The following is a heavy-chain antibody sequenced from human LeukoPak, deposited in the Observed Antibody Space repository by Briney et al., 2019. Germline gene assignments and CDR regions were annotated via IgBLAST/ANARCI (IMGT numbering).Heavy chain of an antibody. D-gene: IGHD2-15*01. CDR3: ARAWRGCIGGRCPYYFDY. V-gene: IGHV3-13*01. CDR1: GFTFSNYD. Sequence: QPGGSLRLSCAASGFTFSNYDMHWVHQPTGKGLEWVSAIDTAGDTYYPDSVRGRFTFSRENAKNSLSLQMNSLRAEDTAVYYCARAWRGCIGGRCPYYFDYWGQGTLVTVSS. CDR2: IDTAGDT. J-gene: IGHJ4*02.